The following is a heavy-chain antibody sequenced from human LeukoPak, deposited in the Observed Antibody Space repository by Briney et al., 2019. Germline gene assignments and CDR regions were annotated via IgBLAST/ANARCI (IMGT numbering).Heavy chain of an antibody. CDR1: GFTFSRYF. CDR3: VKAQRGFDDFWSGYDY. J-gene: IGHJ4*02. D-gene: IGHD3-3*01. Sequence: GGSLRLSCAASGFTFSRYFLAWVRQAPGKGLEWVASIFAGSGTTHYADSVKGRFTTSRDNSQNTLYIQMESLRVEDTAVYYCVKAQRGFDDFWSGYDYWGQGTLVTVSS. V-gene: IGHV3-23*01. CDR2: IFAGSGTT.